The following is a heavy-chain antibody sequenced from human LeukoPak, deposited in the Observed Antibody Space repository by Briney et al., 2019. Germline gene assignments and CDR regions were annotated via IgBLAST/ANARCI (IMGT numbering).Heavy chain of an antibody. V-gene: IGHV1-2*02. CDR3: ARDIWDYYGSGSAY. J-gene: IGHJ4*02. Sequence: ASVKVSLKTSGYTFTGYYMHWVRQAPGQGLEWMGWINPNSGGTNYAQKFQGRVTMTRDTSISTAYMELSRLRSDDTAVYYCARDIWDYYGSGSAYWGEGTRVSVSS. D-gene: IGHD3-10*01. CDR2: INPNSGGT. CDR1: GYTFTGYY.